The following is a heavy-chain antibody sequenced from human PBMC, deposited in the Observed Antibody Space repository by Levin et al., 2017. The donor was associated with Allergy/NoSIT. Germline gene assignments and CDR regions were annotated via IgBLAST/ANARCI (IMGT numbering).Heavy chain of an antibody. CDR1: GYSFTSYW. V-gene: IGHV5-10-1*01. CDR3: ARQGDSSSWYRWFDP. D-gene: IGHD6-13*01. J-gene: IGHJ5*02. CDR2: IDPSDSYT. Sequence: PGESLKISCKGSGYSFTSYWISWVRQMPGKGLEWMGRIDPSDSYTNYSPSFQGHVTISADKSISTAYLQWSSLKASDTAMYYCARQGDSSSWYRWFDPWGQGTLVTVSS.